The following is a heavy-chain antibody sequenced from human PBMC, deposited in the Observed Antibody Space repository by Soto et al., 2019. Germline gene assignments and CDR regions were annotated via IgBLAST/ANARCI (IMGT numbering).Heavy chain of an antibody. V-gene: IGHV4-34*01. CDR3: ARPKTGDYDSSGPIDY. J-gene: IGHJ4*02. Sequence: SETLSLTCAVYGGSFSGYYWSWIRQPPGKGLEWIGEINHSGSTNYNPSLKSRVTISVDTSKNQFSLKLSSVTAADTAVYYCARPKTGDYDSSGPIDYWGQGTLVTVSS. CDR2: INHSGST. CDR1: GGSFSGYY. D-gene: IGHD3-22*01.